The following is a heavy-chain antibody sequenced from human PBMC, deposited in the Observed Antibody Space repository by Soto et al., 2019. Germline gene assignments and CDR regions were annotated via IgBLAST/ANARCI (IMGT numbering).Heavy chain of an antibody. J-gene: IGHJ6*01. V-gene: IGHV3-23*01. Sequence: GLPLRLSWASAGCTFSSYAMRLVRTTQGKGLEWVSAISGSGCSTYYTDSVKGQFTIARDKSKNTLYLQMNSLRAEATAVHYCSKDQATMVRANRYY. CDR2: ISGSGCST. D-gene: IGHD3-10*01. CDR1: GCTFSSYA. CDR3: SKDQATMVRANRYY.